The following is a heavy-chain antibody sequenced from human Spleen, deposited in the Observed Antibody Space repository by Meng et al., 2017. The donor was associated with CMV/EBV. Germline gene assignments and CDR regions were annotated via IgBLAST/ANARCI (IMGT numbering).Heavy chain of an antibody. Sequence: GGSLRLSCAASGFTFSTYAMSWVRQAPGKGLEWVSVISGSGGTTNYADSVKGRFTISRDNSKNTLYLQMNSLRAEDTAVYYCAKGRYSYGYYNDWGQGTLVTVSS. CDR1: GFTFSTYA. J-gene: IGHJ4*02. CDR3: AKGRYSYGYYND. V-gene: IGHV3-23*01. CDR2: ISGSGGTT. D-gene: IGHD5-18*01.